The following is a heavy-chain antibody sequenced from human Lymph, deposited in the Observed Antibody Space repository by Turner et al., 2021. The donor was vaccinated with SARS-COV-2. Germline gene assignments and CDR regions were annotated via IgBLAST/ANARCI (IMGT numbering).Heavy chain of an antibody. CDR3: ARDFREGAFDI. V-gene: IGHV3-66*01. J-gene: IGHJ3*02. D-gene: IGHD3-10*01. Sequence: EVQLVESGGGLVEHGGYLRLSCAASGITVSSNYMSWVRQAPGKGLEWVSCIYSGGSTFYADSVKGRFTISRDKSKNTLYLQMNSLRAEDTAVYYCARDFREGAFDIWGQGTMVTISS. CDR2: IYSGGST. CDR1: GITVSSNY.